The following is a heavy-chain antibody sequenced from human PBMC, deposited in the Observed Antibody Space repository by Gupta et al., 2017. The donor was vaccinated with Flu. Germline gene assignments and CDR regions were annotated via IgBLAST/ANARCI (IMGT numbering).Heavy chain of an antibody. CDR3: ARRGYDFWGGYPIGLDY. CDR2: IYDSGST. V-gene: IGHV4-39*01. Sequence: QLQLLELCPGLVKPSETLSLPCTVSGRSIRSSIYYWGWVRQPPGKGLEWIGSIYDSGSTYYNPSLKSRVTVSVDTSKNQCSLKLSSVTAADTAVYYCARRGYDFWGGYPIGLDYWGQGTLVTVSS. D-gene: IGHD3-3*01. J-gene: IGHJ4*02. CDR1: GRSIRSSIYY.